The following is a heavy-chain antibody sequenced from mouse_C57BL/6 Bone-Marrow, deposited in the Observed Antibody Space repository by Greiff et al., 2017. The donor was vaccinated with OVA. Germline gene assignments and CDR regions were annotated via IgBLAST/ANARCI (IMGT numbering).Heavy chain of an antibody. CDR3: ARGIYYDYDVAY. CDR1: GYTFTSYW. V-gene: IGHV1-64*01. Sequence: QVQLQQPGAELVKPGASVKLSCKASGYTFTSYWMHWVKQRPGQGLEWIGMIHPNSGSTNYNEKFKGKATLTVDKSSSTAYMLLSSLTSEDSAVYFCARGIYYDYDVAYWGQGTLVTVSA. D-gene: IGHD2-4*01. J-gene: IGHJ3*01. CDR2: IHPNSGST.